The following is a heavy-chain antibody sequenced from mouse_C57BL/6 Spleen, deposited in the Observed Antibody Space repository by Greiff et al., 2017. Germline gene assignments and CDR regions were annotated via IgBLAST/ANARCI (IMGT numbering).Heavy chain of an antibody. V-gene: IGHV14-4*01. D-gene: IGHD1-1*01. J-gene: IGHJ2*01. CDR2: IDPENGDT. CDR1: GFNIKDDY. Sequence: EVKLMESGAELVRPGASVKLSCTASGFNIKDDYMHWVKQRPEQGLEWIGWIDPENGDTEYASKFQGKATITADTSSNTAYLQLSSLTSEDTAVYYCTTEAVVGGYWGQGTTLTVSS. CDR3: TTEAVVGGY.